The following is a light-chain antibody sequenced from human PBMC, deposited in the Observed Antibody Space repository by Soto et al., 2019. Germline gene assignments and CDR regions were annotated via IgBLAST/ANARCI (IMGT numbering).Light chain of an antibody. Sequence: EIVLTQSPGTLSLSPGERATLSCRASQSVSSSYLAWYQQKPGQAPRLLIYGASSRATGIPDRFSGSGSGTDFTLTISRLEPEYFAVYYCQQYGSSPPELTFGGGTKVEIK. CDR2: GAS. CDR3: QQYGSSPPELT. V-gene: IGKV3-20*01. CDR1: QSVSSSY. J-gene: IGKJ4*01.